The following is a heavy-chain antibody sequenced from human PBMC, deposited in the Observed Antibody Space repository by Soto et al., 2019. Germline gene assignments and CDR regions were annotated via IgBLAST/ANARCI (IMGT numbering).Heavy chain of an antibody. Sequence: SETLSLTCAVSGGSISGGGFSWSWIRQPPGKGLEWIGYILHTGGTQYNPSLKSRVSMSVDKSKNQFSLHLTSVTAADTAVYYCARLRLGEGFDYWGQGALVTVSS. J-gene: IGHJ4*02. CDR2: ILHTGGT. CDR3: ARLRLGEGFDY. V-gene: IGHV4-30-2*01. CDR1: GGSISGGGFS. D-gene: IGHD5-12*01.